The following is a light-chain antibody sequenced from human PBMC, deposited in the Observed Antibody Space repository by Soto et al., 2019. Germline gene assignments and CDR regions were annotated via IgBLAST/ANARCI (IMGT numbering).Light chain of an antibody. CDR1: QATPSD. Sequence: DLQMTQSPSSLSASIGDRVTITCRASQATPSDVSWYRHKPGRAPELLIYRTSKLQSGVPSRFSGSGSGTVFTLIISSLQREDSATYFCNQTYNRFWAFGQGTKVDIK. V-gene: IGKV1-39*01. CDR3: NQTYNRFWA. CDR2: RTS. J-gene: IGKJ1*01.